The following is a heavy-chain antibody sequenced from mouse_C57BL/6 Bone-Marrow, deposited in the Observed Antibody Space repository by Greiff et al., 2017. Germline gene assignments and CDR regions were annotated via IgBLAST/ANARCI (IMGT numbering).Heavy chain of an antibody. J-gene: IGHJ2*01. CDR1: GFNIKDDY. D-gene: IGHD3-2*02. CDR3: TAAQAYYFDY. Sequence: VQLKQSGAELVRPGASVKLSCTASGFNIKDDYMHWVKQRPEQGLEWIGWIDPENGATEYASKFQGKATITADTSSNTAYLQLSSLTSEDTAVYYCTAAQAYYFDYWGQGTTLTVSS. V-gene: IGHV14-4*01. CDR2: IDPENGAT.